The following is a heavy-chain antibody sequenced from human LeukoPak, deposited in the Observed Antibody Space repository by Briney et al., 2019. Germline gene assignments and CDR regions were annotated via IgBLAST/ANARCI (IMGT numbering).Heavy chain of an antibody. D-gene: IGHD1-26*01. CDR3: ARLVGATDY. J-gene: IGHJ4*02. CDR1: GGSISGSSYY. CDR2: IYYSGST. Sequence: SETLSLTCTVSGGSISGSSYYWGWIRQPPGKGLEWIGSIYYSGSTYYNPSLKSRVTISVDTSKNQFSLKLSSVTAADTAVYYCARLVGATDYWGQGTLVTVSS. V-gene: IGHV4-39*01.